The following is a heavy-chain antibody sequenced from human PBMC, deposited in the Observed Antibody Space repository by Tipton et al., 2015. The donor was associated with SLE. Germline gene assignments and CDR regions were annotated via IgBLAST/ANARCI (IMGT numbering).Heavy chain of an antibody. CDR1: GGSVSGHY. CDR2: IYNIGST. V-gene: IGHV4-59*02. J-gene: IGHJ6*03. Sequence: TLSLTCSVSGGSVSGHYWSWIRQPPGKRLEWIGYIYNIGSTSSNPSLKSRLTLSIDPSKNQFSLKLSSVTAADTAVYYCASGTTTQLDDYLYYHIDVWGKGTTVTVSS. CDR3: ASGTTTQLDDYLYYHIDV. D-gene: IGHD4-11*01.